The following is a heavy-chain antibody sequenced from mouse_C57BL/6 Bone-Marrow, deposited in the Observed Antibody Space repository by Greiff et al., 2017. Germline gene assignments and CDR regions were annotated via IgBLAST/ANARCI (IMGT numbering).Heavy chain of an antibody. D-gene: IGHD1-1*01. CDR3: AREGIYYYGSSDY. V-gene: IGHV1-64*01. CDR1: GYTFTSYW. J-gene: IGHJ2*01. Sequence: QVQLKQPGAELVKPGASVKLSCKASGYTFTSYWMHWVKQRPGQGLEWIGMIHPNSGSTNYNEKFKSKATLTVDKSSSTAYMQLSSLTSEDSAVYYCAREGIYYYGSSDYWGQGTTLTVSS. CDR2: IHPNSGST.